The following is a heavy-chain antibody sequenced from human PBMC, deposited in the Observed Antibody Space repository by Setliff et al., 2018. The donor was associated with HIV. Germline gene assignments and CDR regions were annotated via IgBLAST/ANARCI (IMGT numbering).Heavy chain of an antibody. V-gene: IGHV1-18*01. J-gene: IGHJ3*01. CDR3: ARNKLSDAFDV. CDR1: GYTFTTYG. CDR2: INTYNGNT. Sequence: KVSCKASGYTFTTYGISWVRQAPGQGLEWMGWINTYNGNTNYAQKLQGRVNMTTDTSTSTAYLELRRLRSDDTAVYFCARNKLSDAFDVWGPGTMVTVSS. D-gene: IGHD1-1*01.